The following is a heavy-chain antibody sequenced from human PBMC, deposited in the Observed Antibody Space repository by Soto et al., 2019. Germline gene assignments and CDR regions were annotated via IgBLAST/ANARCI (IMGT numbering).Heavy chain of an antibody. Sequence: ASVKVSCKASGYTFTGYYMHWVRQAPGQGLEWMGWINPNSGGTNYAQKFQGWVTMTRDTSISTAYMELSRLRSDDMAVYYCARGAPIWGSYRHADYWGQGTLVTVSS. CDR1: GYTFTGYY. J-gene: IGHJ4*02. D-gene: IGHD3-16*02. V-gene: IGHV1-2*04. CDR3: ARGAPIWGSYRHADY. CDR2: INPNSGGT.